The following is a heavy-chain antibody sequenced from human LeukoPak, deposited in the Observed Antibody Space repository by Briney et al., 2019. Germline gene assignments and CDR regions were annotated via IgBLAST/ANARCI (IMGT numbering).Heavy chain of an antibody. D-gene: IGHD5-12*01. CDR2: VNRDGSET. J-gene: IGHJ4*02. CDR1: GFALSSHW. Sequence: GGSLRLSCAASGFALSSHWMTWVRQVPGRGPEWVANVNRDGSETYYLDSVKGRFTISKDNAKNSLYLQMNSLRAEDTAVYYCARDFTYSGYVGSPFDYWGQGTLVTVSS. CDR3: ARDFTYSGYVGSPFDY. V-gene: IGHV3-7*01.